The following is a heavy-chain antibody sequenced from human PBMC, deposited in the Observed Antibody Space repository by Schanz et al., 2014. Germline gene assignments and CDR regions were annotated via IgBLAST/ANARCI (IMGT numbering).Heavy chain of an antibody. CDR3: AKDPSHGDYDYYFDY. CDR2: ISGSGGST. V-gene: IGHV3-23*01. J-gene: IGHJ4*02. CDR1: GFTFSTYA. Sequence: EVQLLDSGGGLVQPGGSLRLSCAASGFTFSTYAMSWVRQAPGKGLEWVSAISGSGGSTYYADSVKGRFTISRDNSKNTLYLQMNSLRAEDTAVYYCAKDPSHGDYDYYFDYWGQGTLVAVAS. D-gene: IGHD3-22*01.